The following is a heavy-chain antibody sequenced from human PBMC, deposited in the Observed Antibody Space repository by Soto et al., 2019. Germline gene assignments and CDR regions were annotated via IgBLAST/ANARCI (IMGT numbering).Heavy chain of an antibody. D-gene: IGHD4-4*01. Sequence: EVQLVESGGGLVQPGGSLRLSCAASGFTFSSYWLIWVRQAPGKGLEWVAKIKQDGSEKYYVDSVKGRFTISRDNAKNSLYLQMNSLRAEDTAVYYCARVIQFVSEGFDPWGQGTLVTVSS. CDR2: IKQDGSEK. V-gene: IGHV3-7*01. J-gene: IGHJ5*02. CDR3: ARVIQFVSEGFDP. CDR1: GFTFSSYW.